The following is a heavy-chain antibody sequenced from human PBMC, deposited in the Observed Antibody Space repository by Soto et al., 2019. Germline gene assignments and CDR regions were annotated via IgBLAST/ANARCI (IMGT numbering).Heavy chain of an antibody. CDR2: MQPSTGRT. CDR1: GYSFTSLD. CDR3: ARGVSAGVDY. V-gene: IGHV1-8*01. J-gene: IGHJ4*02. Sequence: ASVKVSCKXSGYSFTSLDINWVRQTAGQGLEWTGWMQPSTGRTGYAQKFQGRVTMTRDTSINTAYMELTTLTSDDTAFYYCARGVSAGVDYWGQGTLVTVSS. D-gene: IGHD1-26*01.